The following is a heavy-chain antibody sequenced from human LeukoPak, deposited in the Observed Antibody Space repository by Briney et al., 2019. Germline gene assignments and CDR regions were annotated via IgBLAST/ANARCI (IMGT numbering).Heavy chain of an antibody. CDR1: GYTFTDYY. V-gene: IGHV1-2*06. J-gene: IGHJ3*02. D-gene: IGHD4-11*01. CDR2: MNPRSGDT. CDR3: ALTVTTPSGAFDI. Sequence: ASVKVSCKASGYTFTDYYVYWVRQAPGQGLEWMGRMNPRSGDTNNAQKFQGRVTMTRDTSINTAYMELSRLRSDDTAVYYCALTVTTPSGAFDIWGQGTMVTVSS.